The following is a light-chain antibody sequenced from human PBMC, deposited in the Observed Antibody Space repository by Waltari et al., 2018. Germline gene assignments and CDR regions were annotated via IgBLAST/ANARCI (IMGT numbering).Light chain of an antibody. CDR3: QHYVSSPLT. CDR1: QRVTSNY. CDR2: GAS. J-gene: IGKJ1*01. Sequence: EIVLTQSPGTLSLSPGERATLSCRASQRVTSNYSAGYQQKPGQAPRLLIFGASSRATGIPDRFSGSGSGTDFTLTISRLEPEDFAVYYCQHYVSSPLTFGQGTKVEIK. V-gene: IGKV3-20*01.